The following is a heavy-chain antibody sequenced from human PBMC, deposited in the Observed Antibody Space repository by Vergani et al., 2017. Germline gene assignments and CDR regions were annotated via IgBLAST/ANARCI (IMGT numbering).Heavy chain of an antibody. Sequence: QVQLVQSGGGVVQPGGSLRLSCVASGFTFNRYGMQWVRQAPGKGLEWVAYVLCDGSNEYYADSVKGRFIVSRDNSNDALYVQMNSLRTDDTAVYYCARDLAYCHEGSCALWGQGSVVTVSS. J-gene: IGHJ4*02. CDR3: ARDLAYCHEGSCAL. D-gene: IGHD2-15*01. CDR2: VLCDGSNE. CDR1: GFTFNRYG. V-gene: IGHV3-30*02.